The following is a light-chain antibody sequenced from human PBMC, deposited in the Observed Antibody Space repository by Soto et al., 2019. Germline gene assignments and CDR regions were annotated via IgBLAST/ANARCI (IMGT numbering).Light chain of an antibody. CDR1: QSISSN. J-gene: IGKJ5*01. Sequence: EIVMTQSPATLSVSPGERATLSCRASQSISSNLAWYQQKPGQAPRLLIYDASNRATGIPARFSGSGSGTDFTLTISSLEPEDFAVYYCQQRSNWHTFGQGTRLEIK. CDR2: DAS. V-gene: IGKV3D-11*02. CDR3: QQRSNWHT.